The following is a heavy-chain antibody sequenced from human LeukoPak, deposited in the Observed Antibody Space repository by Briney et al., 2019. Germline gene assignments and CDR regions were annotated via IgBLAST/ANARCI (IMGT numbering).Heavy chain of an antibody. D-gene: IGHD2-21*01. CDR3: ARAIQQTTILWWWYAFDI. J-gene: IGHJ3*02. CDR2: ISYDGNNK. CDR1: GFTFSSYG. Sequence: GGSLRLSCAASGFTFSSYGMHWVRQAPGKGLEWVAVISYDGNNKYYADSVKGRFTISRDNPKNTLFLQMNSLRAEDTAVYFCARAIQQTTILWWWYAFDIWGQGTMVTVSS. V-gene: IGHV3-30*03.